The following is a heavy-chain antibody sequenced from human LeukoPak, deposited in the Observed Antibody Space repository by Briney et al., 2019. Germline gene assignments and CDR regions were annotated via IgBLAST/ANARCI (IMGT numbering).Heavy chain of an antibody. D-gene: IGHD6-19*01. CDR3: AGSNHFIAVADSGVWFDP. V-gene: IGHV1-18*01. J-gene: IGHJ5*02. CDR2: ISAYNGNT. Sequence: ASVKVSCEASGYTFTSYGISWVRQAPGQGLEWMGWISAYNGNTNYAQKLPGRVTMTTDIPTSTAYMELRSLRSDDTAVYYCAGSNHFIAVADSGVWFDPWGQGTLVTVSS. CDR1: GYTFTSYG.